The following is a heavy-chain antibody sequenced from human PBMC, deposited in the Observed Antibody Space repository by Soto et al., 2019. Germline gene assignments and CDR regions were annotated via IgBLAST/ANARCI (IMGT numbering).Heavy chain of an antibody. D-gene: IGHD3-3*01. J-gene: IGHJ4*02. V-gene: IGHV3-30-3*01. CDR2: ISYDGSNK. CDR3: ARVEFWSGYSAFDY. Sequence: GSLRLSCAASGXTFSSYSMHWVRQAPGKGLEWVAVISYDGSNKYYADSVKGLFTISRDNSNNTLYLQMNSLRAEDTAVYYCARVEFWSGYSAFDYWGQGTLGTVS. CDR1: GXTFSSYS.